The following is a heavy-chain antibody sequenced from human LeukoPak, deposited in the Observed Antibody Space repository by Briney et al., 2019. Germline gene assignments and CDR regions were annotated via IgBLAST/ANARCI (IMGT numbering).Heavy chain of an antibody. CDR2: IRSKANSYAT. CDR3: TRRDY. V-gene: IGHV3-73*01. CDR1: GFTFSSYA. Sequence: GGSLRLSCAASGFTFSSYAMSWVRQAPGKGLEWVGRIRSKANSYATAYAASVKGRFTISRDDSKNTAYLQMNSLKTEDTAVYYCTRRDYWGQGTLVTVSS. J-gene: IGHJ4*02.